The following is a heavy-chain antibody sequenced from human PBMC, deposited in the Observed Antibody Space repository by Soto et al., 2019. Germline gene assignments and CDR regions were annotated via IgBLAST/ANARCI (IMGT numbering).Heavy chain of an antibody. CDR2: IIPIFGTA. D-gene: IGHD3-22*01. V-gene: IGHV1-69*13. Sequence: SVKVSCKASGGTFSSYAISWVRQAPGQGLEWMGGIIPIFGTANYAQKFQGRVTITADESTSTAYMELSSLRSEDTAVYYCATLTTYYYDSSGHGMAFDIWGQGTMVTVSS. CDR3: ATLTTYYYDSSGHGMAFDI. J-gene: IGHJ3*02. CDR1: GGTFSSYA.